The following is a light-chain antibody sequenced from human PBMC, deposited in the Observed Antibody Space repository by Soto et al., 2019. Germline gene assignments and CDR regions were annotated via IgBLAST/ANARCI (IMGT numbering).Light chain of an antibody. V-gene: IGKV3-15*01. CDR3: QQYNNWPWT. CDR1: QSFSSN. CDR2: GAS. Sequence: EIVMTQSPATLSVSPGERATLSCRASQSFSSNLAWYQQKPGQAPRLLIYGASTRATGIPARFSGSGSGTDFTLTISSLQSEDVAVYYCQQYNNWPWTFGQGTKVEIK. J-gene: IGKJ1*01.